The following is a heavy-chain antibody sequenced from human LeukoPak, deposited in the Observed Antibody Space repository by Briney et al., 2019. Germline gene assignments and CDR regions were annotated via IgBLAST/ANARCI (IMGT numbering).Heavy chain of an antibody. CDR2: ISSSGSTI. V-gene: IGHV3-48*04. J-gene: IGHJ4*02. D-gene: IGHD5-24*01. Sequence: GGSPRLSCAASGFTFSSYGMHWVRQAPGKGLEWVSYISSSGSTIYYADSVKGRFTISRDNAKSSLYLQMNSLRAEDTAVYYCARDRDDGYNYYDYWGQGTLVTVSS. CDR3: ARDRDDGYNYYDY. CDR1: GFTFSSYG.